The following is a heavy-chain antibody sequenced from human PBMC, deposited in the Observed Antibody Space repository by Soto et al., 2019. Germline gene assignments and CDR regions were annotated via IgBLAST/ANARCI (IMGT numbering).Heavy chain of an antibody. CDR2: INNSGST. V-gene: IGHV4-34*01. D-gene: IGHD2-2*01. CDR1: GGSFSGYY. Sequence: SETLSLTCAVYGGSFSGYYWSWIRQPPGKGLEWIGEINNSGSTNYNPSLKSRVTISVDTSRNQFSLKLSSVTAADTAVYYCARVFCGSASCHSYFNYWGQGTLVTVSS. CDR3: ARVFCGSASCHSYFNY. J-gene: IGHJ4*02.